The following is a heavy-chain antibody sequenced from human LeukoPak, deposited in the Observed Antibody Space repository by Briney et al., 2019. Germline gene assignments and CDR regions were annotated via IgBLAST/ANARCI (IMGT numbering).Heavy chain of an antibody. J-gene: IGHJ3*02. CDR2: INSDGSRT. D-gene: IGHD4-23*01. CDR1: GFTFSRYA. CDR3: VQDGALDYGGGTAFDI. Sequence: GGSLRLSCVASGFTFSRYAMDWVRQAPGKGLGWVSAINSDGSRTCYADSVKGGFTLSRDNSQNTLYLQMNSLRAEDTAVYYCVQDGALDYGGGTAFDIGGQGTIV. V-gene: IGHV3-23*01.